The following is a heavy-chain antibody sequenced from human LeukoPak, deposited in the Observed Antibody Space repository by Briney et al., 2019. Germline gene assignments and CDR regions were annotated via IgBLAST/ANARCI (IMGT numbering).Heavy chain of an antibody. D-gene: IGHD3-22*01. CDR1: GGSISSGGYY. CDR2: IYYSGST. V-gene: IGHV4-31*03. Sequence: PSETLSLTCTVSGGSISSGGYYWSWIRQHPGKGLEWIGYIYYSGSTYYNPSLKSRVTISVDTSKNQFSLKLSSVTAAHTAVYYCARAGLDYYDSSGYLSFDYWGQGTLVTVSS. J-gene: IGHJ4*02. CDR3: ARAGLDYYDSSGYLSFDY.